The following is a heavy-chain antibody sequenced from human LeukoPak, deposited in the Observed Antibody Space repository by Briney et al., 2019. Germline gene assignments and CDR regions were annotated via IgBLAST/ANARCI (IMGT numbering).Heavy chain of an antibody. Sequence: GGSLRLSCAASGFTFDDYAMHWVRQAPGKGLEWVSSISWNSGSIGYADSVKGRFTISRDNAKNSLYLQMNSLRTEDMAFYYCAKTKLGYWYFDLWGRGTLVTVSS. J-gene: IGHJ2*01. D-gene: IGHD7-27*01. V-gene: IGHV3-9*03. CDR1: GFTFDDYA. CDR3: AKTKLGYWYFDL. CDR2: ISWNSGSI.